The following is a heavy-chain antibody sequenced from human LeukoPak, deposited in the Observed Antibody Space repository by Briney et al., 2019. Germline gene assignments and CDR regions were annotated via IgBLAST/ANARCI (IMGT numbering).Heavy chain of an antibody. CDR2: IFPDDSDT. CDR3: AKLGSYSTGWIDY. Sequence: GESLKISCKGSGYSFTNFWIGWVRQTPGKGLEWMGLIFPDDSDTTYSPSFQGQVTISVDKSISTAYLHWSSLKASDTAMYYCAKLGSYSTGWIDYWGQGTVVTVSS. J-gene: IGHJ4*02. D-gene: IGHD6-19*01. V-gene: IGHV5-51*01. CDR1: GYSFTNFW.